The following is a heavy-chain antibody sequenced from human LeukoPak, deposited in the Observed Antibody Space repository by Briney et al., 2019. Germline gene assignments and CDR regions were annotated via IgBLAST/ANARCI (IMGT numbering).Heavy chain of an antibody. J-gene: IGHJ3*02. CDR3: AKLSRGSAVVNDAFDI. D-gene: IGHD2-21*01. CDR2: ISGSDTT. CDR1: GFTFSSYA. V-gene: IGHV3-23*01. Sequence: GGSLRLSCAASGFTFSSYAMSWVRQAPGKGLEWVSGISGSDTTYYADSVRGRFTISRDYPKNTLFLLINSLRAEDTAVYYCAKLSRGSAVVNDAFDIWGHGTMVTVSS.